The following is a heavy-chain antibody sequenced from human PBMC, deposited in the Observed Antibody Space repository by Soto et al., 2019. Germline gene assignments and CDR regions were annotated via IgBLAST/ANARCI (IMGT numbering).Heavy chain of an antibody. CDR1: GYNFTSYG. CDR3: ARDLTPTDY. V-gene: IGHV1-18*01. CDR2: ISAYNGKT. Sequence: QVQLVQSGAEVKKPGASVKVSCKASGYNFTSYGISWVRQAPGQVLEWMGWISAYNGKTNYAQKLQGRVTMTTDTSTSTAYRELKRLRSDATAVYYWARDLTPTDYWGQGTLVTVSS. J-gene: IGHJ4*02. D-gene: IGHD3-9*01.